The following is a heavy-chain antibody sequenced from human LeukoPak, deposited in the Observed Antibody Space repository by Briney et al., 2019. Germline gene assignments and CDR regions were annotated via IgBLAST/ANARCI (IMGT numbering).Heavy chain of an antibody. CDR3: ARNQRAIYDSSGYWSNWFDP. J-gene: IGHJ5*02. CDR1: GYTFTSYY. V-gene: IGHV1-46*01. CDR2: INPSGGST. Sequence: ASVKVSCKASGYTFTSYYMHWVRQAPGQGLEWMGIINPSGGSTSYAQKFQGRVTMTRDTSTSTVYMELSSLRSEDTAVYYCARNQRAIYDSSGYWSNWFDPWGQGTLVTVSS. D-gene: IGHD3-22*01.